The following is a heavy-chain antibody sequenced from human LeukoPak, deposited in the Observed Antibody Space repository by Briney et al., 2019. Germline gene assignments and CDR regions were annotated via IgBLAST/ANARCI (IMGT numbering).Heavy chain of an antibody. V-gene: IGHV4-61*02. D-gene: IGHD5-18*01. J-gene: IGHJ4*02. CDR1: GGSISSDSYY. CDR3: ARDYQGGYGGKTVDY. Sequence: PSQTLSLTCTVSGGSISSDSYYWSWIRQPAGKGLEWIGRIYTSGSTYYNPSLKSRVTISVDTSKNQFSLKLSSVTAADTAVYYCARDYQGGYGGKTVDYWGQGTLVTVSS. CDR2: IYTSGST.